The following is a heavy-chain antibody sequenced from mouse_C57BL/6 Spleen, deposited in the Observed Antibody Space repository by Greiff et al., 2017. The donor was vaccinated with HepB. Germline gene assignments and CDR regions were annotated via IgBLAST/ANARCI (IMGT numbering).Heavy chain of an antibody. V-gene: IGHV1-18*01. Sequence: VQLQQSGPELVKPGASVKIPCKASGYTFTDYNMDWVKQSHGKSLEWIGDINPNNGGNIYNQKFKGKATLTVDKSSSTAYMELRSLTSEDTAVYYCARPHGSSYEGFAYWGQGTLVTVSA. CDR2: INPNNGGN. CDR1: GYTFTDYN. J-gene: IGHJ3*01. D-gene: IGHD1-1*01. CDR3: ARPHGSSYEGFAY.